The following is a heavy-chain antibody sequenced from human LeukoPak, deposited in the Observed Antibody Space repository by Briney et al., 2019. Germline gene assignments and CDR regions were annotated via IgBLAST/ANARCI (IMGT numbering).Heavy chain of an antibody. V-gene: IGHV3-74*01. D-gene: IGHD3-22*01. CDR1: GFTFSSYG. CDR3: ARGHSSGNSYDAFDM. CDR2: IKTDAITT. J-gene: IGHJ3*02. Sequence: PGRSLRLSCAASGFTFSSYGMHWVRQAPGKGLEWVALIKTDAITTIYADSVKGRFTVSRDHAKNTMDLQLNSLRAEDTAVYFCARGHSSGNSYDAFDMWGLGTKVTVSS.